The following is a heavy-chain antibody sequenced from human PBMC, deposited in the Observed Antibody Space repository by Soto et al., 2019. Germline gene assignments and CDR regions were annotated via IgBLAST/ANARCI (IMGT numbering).Heavy chain of an antibody. CDR2: ISSSSSYI. CDR1: GFTFSSYS. J-gene: IGHJ6*02. D-gene: IGHD3-10*01. Sequence: GGSLRLSCAASGFTFSSYSMNWVRQAPGKGLEWVSSISSSSSYIYYADSVKGRFTISRDNAKNSLYLQMNSLRAEDTAVYYCARTGWFRGANHGHQHYYGMDVWGQGTTVTVSS. V-gene: IGHV3-21*01. CDR3: ARTGWFRGANHGHQHYYGMDV.